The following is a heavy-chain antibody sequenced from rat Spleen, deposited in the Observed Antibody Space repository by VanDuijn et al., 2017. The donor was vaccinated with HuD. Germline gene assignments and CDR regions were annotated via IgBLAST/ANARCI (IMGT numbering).Heavy chain of an antibody. Sequence: EVQLVESGGGLVQPGRSLKLSCAASGFTFSNYYMAWVRQAPTKGLEWVEYISTGGDNTYYRDSVKGRFTISRDNAKSTLYLQMDSLRSEDTATYYCARHWGLWLFYFDYWGQGVMVTVSS. CDR1: GFTFSNYY. CDR2: ISTGGDNT. J-gene: IGHJ2*01. CDR3: ARHWGLWLFYFDY. D-gene: IGHD1-12*03. V-gene: IGHV5-25*01.